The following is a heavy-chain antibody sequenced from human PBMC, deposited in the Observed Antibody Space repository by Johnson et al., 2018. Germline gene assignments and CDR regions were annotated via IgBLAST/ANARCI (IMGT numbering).Heavy chain of an antibody. Sequence: QVQLVESGGGVVQPGRSLRLSCAASGFTFSSYGMPWVRQAPGTGLEWVAVIWSDGSNKYYADSVKGRFTISRDNSKNTLYLQMNSLRAEDTAGYYCARDPSGTIFGVYYGMDVWGQGTTVTVSS. CDR3: ARDPSGTIFGVYYGMDV. J-gene: IGHJ6*02. V-gene: IGHV3-33*01. CDR1: GFTFSSYG. D-gene: IGHD3-3*01. CDR2: IWSDGSNK.